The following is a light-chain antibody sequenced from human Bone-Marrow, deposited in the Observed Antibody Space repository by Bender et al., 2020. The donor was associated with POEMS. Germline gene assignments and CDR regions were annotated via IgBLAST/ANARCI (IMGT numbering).Light chain of an antibody. CDR2: NVN. Sequence: QSALTQPASVSGSPGQSITISCTGTSSDVGGYNFVSWYQHHPGKAPKLMIYNVNNRPPGVSNRFSGSKSGNTASLTIAGLQPEDEADYYCSSYTSSKTSVFGGGTKMTVL. J-gene: IGLJ3*02. CDR3: SSYTSSKTSV. CDR1: SSDVGGYNF. V-gene: IGLV2-14*03.